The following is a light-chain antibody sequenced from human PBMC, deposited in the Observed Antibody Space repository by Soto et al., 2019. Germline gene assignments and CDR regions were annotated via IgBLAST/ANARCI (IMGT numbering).Light chain of an antibody. CDR1: QSVGSTY. J-gene: IGKJ1*01. Sequence: VLTQSPGTLSLSPGERATLSCRASQSVGSTYLAWYQQKPGQAPRLLIYGASSRATGIPDRFTGSGSGTDFTLTISRLEPEDFAVYHCQQYGDSPWTFGQRTPVEIK. CDR2: GAS. CDR3: QQYGDSPWT. V-gene: IGKV3-20*01.